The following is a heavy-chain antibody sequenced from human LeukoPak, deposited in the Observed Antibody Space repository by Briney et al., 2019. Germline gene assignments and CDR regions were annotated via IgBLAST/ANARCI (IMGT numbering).Heavy chain of an antibody. D-gene: IGHD1-26*01. V-gene: IGHV4-4*07. CDR3: ARENSGSYREFDY. CDR2: IYTSGST. CDR1: GGSISSYY. J-gene: IGHJ4*02. Sequence: PSETLSLTCTDSGGSISSYYWSWIRQPAGKGLEWIGRIYTSGSTNYNASLKSRVSMSVDTSKNQLSLKLSSVTAADTAVFYCARENSGSYREFDYWGQGTLVTVSS.